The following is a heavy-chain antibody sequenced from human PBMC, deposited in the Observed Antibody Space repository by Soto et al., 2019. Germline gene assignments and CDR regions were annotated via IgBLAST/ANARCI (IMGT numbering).Heavy chain of an antibody. CDR3: ARGRIAAAGHDWFDP. Sequence: SETLSLTCTVSGDSVSSYYWSWIRQPPGKGLEWIGYIHYSGSTNYNPSLKSRVTISVDTSKNQFSLKLKSVTAADTAVYYCARGRIAAAGHDWFDPWGQGTLVTVS. J-gene: IGHJ5*02. D-gene: IGHD6-13*01. CDR2: IHYSGST. V-gene: IGHV4-59*02. CDR1: GDSVSSYY.